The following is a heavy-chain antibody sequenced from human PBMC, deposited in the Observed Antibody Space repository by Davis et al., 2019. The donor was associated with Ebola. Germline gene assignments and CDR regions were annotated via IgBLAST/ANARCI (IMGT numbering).Heavy chain of an antibody. V-gene: IGHV1-18*01. CDR1: GYIFTNYG. CDR2: ISVIDGNT. J-gene: IGHJ5*02. CDR3: VRPYDTTYRSDP. Sequence: ASVKVSCKASGYIFTNYGVSWLRQAPGQGLEWMGWISVIDGNTYHAQKFQGRVTMTADTSTSTIYMELRSLTSDDQAIYYCVRPYDTTYRSDPWGQGTLVNV. D-gene: IGHD3-9*01.